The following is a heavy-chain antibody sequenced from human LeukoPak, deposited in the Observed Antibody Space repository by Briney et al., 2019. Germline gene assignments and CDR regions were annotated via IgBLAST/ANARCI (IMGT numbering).Heavy chain of an antibody. CDR2: IKHDSSEK. CDR3: VNDLARRGGY. J-gene: IGHJ4*02. V-gene: IGHV3-7*01. Sequence: GGSLRLSCAVSGIIFSDYWMSWVRQAPGKGLEWVANIKHDSSEKYYVDAVKGRFTISRDNAKNSLYLQMSSPRAEDTAVYYCVNDLARRGGYWGQGALVTVSA. CDR1: GIIFSDYW. D-gene: IGHD3-16*01.